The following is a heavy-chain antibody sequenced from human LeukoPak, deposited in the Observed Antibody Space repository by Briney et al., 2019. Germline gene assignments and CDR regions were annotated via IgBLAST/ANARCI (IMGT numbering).Heavy chain of an antibody. D-gene: IGHD5-24*01. J-gene: IGHJ4*02. CDR3: LTWLHDTGGLDS. CDR2: TYYRSKWYH. Sequence: SQTLSLTCAISGDSVSSNSVAWNWIRQSPSRGLEWLGRTYYRSKWYHNYGDSVKGRITISADTPKNQFSLQLNSVTPEDTAVYYCLTWLHDTGGLDSWGQGTLVTVSS. CDR1: GDSVSSNSVA. V-gene: IGHV6-1*01.